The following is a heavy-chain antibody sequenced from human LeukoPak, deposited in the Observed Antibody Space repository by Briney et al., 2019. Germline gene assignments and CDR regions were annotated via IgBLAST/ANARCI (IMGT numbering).Heavy chain of an antibody. CDR2: IYYSGSS. CDR1: GGSISSHY. V-gene: IGHV4-59*11. Sequence: SETLSLTCTVSGGSISSHYWSWSRQPPGKGLEWIGYIYYSGSSDYNPSLKSRVTLSVDTSRTQFSLKLSSVTAADTAVYYCARLGPAAGTSFDYWGQGTLVTVSS. CDR3: ARLGPAAGTSFDY. D-gene: IGHD6-13*01. J-gene: IGHJ4*02.